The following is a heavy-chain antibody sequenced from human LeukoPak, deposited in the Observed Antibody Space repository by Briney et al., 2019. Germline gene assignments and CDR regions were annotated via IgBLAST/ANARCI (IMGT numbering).Heavy chain of an antibody. CDR3: ARGGWFGELLFGYFDY. CDR1: GYTFTGYY. Sequence: EASVKVSCKASGYTFTGYYMHWVRQAPGQGLEWMGRINPNSGGTNYAQKFQGRVTMTRDTSISTAYMKLSRLRSDDTAVYYCARGGWFGELLFGYFDYWGQGTLVTVSS. V-gene: IGHV1-2*06. J-gene: IGHJ4*02. D-gene: IGHD3-10*01. CDR2: INPNSGGT.